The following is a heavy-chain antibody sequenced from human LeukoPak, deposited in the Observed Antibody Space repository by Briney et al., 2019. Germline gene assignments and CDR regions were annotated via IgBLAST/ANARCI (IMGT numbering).Heavy chain of an antibody. CDR1: GGSISSGGYY. Sequence: SQTLSLTCTVSGGSISSGGYYWSWIRQPPGKGLEWIGYIYHSGSTYYNPSLKSRVTISVDRSKNQFSLKLSSVTAADTAVYYCVRAPIVVVPTLAYYMDVWSKGTTVTVSS. CDR2: IYHSGST. J-gene: IGHJ6*03. V-gene: IGHV4-30-2*01. D-gene: IGHD2-2*01. CDR3: VRAPIVVVPTLAYYMDV.